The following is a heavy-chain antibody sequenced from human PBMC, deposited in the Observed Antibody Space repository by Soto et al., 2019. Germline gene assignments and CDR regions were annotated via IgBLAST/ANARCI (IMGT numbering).Heavy chain of an antibody. CDR3: VRGADCATVGACHRYFDA. Sequence: QVRLQESGPGLVKPSQTLSLICTVSGASIISDYYYWGWVRQSPGKGLEWIGYMYSSGSTYSNPSLKSPAAMSVDTSQNHFSLSLTSVTAADTAVYFCVRGADCATVGACHRYFDAWGQGIPVTVSS. CDR1: GASIISDYYY. CDR2: MYSSGST. J-gene: IGHJ6*01. V-gene: IGHV4-30-4*01. D-gene: IGHD2-15*01.